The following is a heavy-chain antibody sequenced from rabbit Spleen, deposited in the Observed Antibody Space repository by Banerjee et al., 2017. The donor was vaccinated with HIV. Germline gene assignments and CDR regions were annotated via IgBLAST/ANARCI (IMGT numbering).Heavy chain of an antibody. D-gene: IGHD1-1*01. CDR3: ARNYVNAFDP. V-gene: IGHV1S45*01. Sequence: LEESGGGLVKPGGSLTLTCTVSGFSFSSNWICWVRQAPGKGLEWIACIDTNDGDTDYANWPKGRFTISKTSSTTVTLQMTSLTAADTAPYFCARNYVNAFDPWGQGTLVTVS. CDR1: GFSFSSNW. CDR2: IDTNDGDT. J-gene: IGHJ2*01.